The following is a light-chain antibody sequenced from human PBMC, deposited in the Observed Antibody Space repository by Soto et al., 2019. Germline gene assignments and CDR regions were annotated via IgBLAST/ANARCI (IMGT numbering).Light chain of an antibody. CDR1: QSVSSN. CDR2: GAS. CDR3: QQYNNWPWT. V-gene: IGKV3-15*01. J-gene: IGKJ1*01. Sequence: EIVMTQSPATLSVSPGDRATLSCRASQSVSSNLAWYQQKPGQAPRLLIYGASTRATGIPARFSGSGSGTEITLTISSLQSEDSAVYYCQQYNNWPWTCGQGTKVEIK.